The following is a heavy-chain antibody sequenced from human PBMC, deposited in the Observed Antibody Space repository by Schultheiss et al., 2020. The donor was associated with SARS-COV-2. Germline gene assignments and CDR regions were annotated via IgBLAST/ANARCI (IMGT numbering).Heavy chain of an antibody. CDR1: GGSVSSGSYY. CDR2: IYYSGST. J-gene: IGHJ5*02. CDR3: ARDGAATRFGLRVSGVSRFDP. D-gene: IGHD2-15*01. V-gene: IGHV4-61*01. Sequence: SETLSLTCTVSGGSVSSGSYYWSWIRQPPGKGLEWIGYIYYSGSTNYNPSLKSRVTISVDTSKNQFSLKLSSVTAADTAVYYCARDGAATRFGLRVSGVSRFDPWGQGTLVTVSS.